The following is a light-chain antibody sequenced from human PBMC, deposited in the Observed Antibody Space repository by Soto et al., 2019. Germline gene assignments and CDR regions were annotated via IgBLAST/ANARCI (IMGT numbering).Light chain of an antibody. CDR2: DVS. Sequence: QSALTQPASVSGSPGQSITISCSGTSSDVGGYNYVFWYQHHPGKAPKLMIYDVSNLPSGVSNRFSGSKSGNTASLTISGLQAEDEADYYCSSYTSSSTYVFGTGTKLTVL. CDR3: SSYTSSSTYV. CDR1: SSDVGGYNY. J-gene: IGLJ1*01. V-gene: IGLV2-14*03.